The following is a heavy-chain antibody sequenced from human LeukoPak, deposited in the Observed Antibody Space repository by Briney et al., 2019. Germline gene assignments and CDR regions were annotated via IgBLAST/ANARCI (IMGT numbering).Heavy chain of an antibody. V-gene: IGHV3-9*01. CDR3: AKAKGFAATYYFDY. Sequence: GGSLRLSCVASGFTLRDYAMHWVRQVPGKGLEWISGISFNSDRIDYADSVKGRFTISRDNANNSLYLQMNSLTTEDTAWYFCAKAKGFAATYYFDYWGQGALVTVSS. J-gene: IGHJ4*02. CDR2: ISFNSDRI. CDR1: GFTLRDYA. D-gene: IGHD3-10*01.